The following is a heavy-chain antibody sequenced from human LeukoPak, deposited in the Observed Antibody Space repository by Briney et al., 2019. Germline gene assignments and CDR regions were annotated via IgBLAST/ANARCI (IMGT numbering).Heavy chain of an antibody. Sequence: GGSLRVSCAASGSTFSSYAMNWVRQAPGKGLEWVSDIGGSGYSTSYAHSVKGRFTISRDNSKNTLYLQMNSLRAEDTAAYYCAKESSVGAFDIWGQGIMVTVSS. D-gene: IGHD2-2*01. CDR3: AKESSVGAFDI. J-gene: IGHJ3*02. CDR2: IGGSGYST. V-gene: IGHV3-23*01. CDR1: GSTFSSYA.